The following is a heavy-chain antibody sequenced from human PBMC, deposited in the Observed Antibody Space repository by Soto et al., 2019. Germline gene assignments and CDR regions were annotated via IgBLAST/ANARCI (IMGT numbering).Heavy chain of an antibody. CDR1: GFTFSSYG. CDR2: IWHDGSKK. J-gene: IGHJ4*02. V-gene: IGHV3-33*01. CDR3: ARDVFYYADY. Sequence: GGSLRLSCAASGFTFSSYGMHWVRQAPGTGLEWVAVIWHDGSKKYYGDSVKGRITISRDNSKNTLYLQIDTLRVEDTAVYYCARDVFYYADYWGQGTLVTVSS. D-gene: IGHD3-10*01.